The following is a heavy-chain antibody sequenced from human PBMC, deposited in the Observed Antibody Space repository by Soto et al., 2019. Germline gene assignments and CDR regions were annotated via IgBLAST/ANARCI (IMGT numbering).Heavy chain of an antibody. CDR3: ARRGVAMGWYFDY. Sequence: QVQLQESGPGLVKPSETLSLTCTVSGGSISSYYWSWIRQPPGKGLEWIGYIYYSGSTNYNPSLKSRVTISVDTSKNRFSRKLSSVTAADTAVYYCARRGVAMGWYFDYWGQGTLVTVSS. V-gene: IGHV4-59*08. CDR2: IYYSGST. CDR1: GGSISSYY. J-gene: IGHJ4*02. D-gene: IGHD1-26*01.